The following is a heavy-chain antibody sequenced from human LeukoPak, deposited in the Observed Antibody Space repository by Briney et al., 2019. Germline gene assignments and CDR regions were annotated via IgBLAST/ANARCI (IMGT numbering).Heavy chain of an antibody. CDR2: ISHDGTFQ. J-gene: IGHJ4*02. D-gene: IGHD2-8*02. CDR1: GFTFDDYG. V-gene: IGHV3-30*18. Sequence: GGSLRLSCAASGFTFDDYGMTWVRQAPGKGLEWVAVISHDGTFQSYGDSVKGRLTVSRDISKNTVYLQMNSLRAEDTAVYYCAKEHCIGGMCLSPDDWGQGTLVTVYS. CDR3: AKEHCIGGMCLSPDD.